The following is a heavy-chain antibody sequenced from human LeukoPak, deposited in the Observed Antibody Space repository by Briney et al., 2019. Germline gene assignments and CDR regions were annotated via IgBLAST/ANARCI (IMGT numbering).Heavy chain of an antibody. CDR2: ISSSGSTI. V-gene: IGHV3-48*03. CDR1: GFTFSSYE. D-gene: IGHD3-22*01. Sequence: HPGGSLRLSCAASGFTFSSYEMNWVRQAPGKGLEWVSYISSSGSTIYYADSVKGRFTISRDNAKNSLYLQMNSLRAEDTAVYYCARDSYYYDSSGYYYDAFDIWGQGTMVTVSS. CDR3: ARDSYYYDSSGYYYDAFDI. J-gene: IGHJ3*02.